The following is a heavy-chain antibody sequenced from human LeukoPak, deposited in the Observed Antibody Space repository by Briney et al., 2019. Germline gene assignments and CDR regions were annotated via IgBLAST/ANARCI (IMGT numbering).Heavy chain of an antibody. CDR1: GGSISSYY. CDR2: IYYSGST. J-gene: IGHJ4*02. V-gene: IGHV4-59*01. D-gene: IGHD5-24*01. Sequence: PSETLSLTCTVSGGSISSYYWSWIRQPPGKGLEWIGYIYYSGSTNYNPSLKSRVTISVDTSKNQFSLKLSSVTATDTAVYYCARGKEIFDYWGQGTLVTVSS. CDR3: ARGKEIFDY.